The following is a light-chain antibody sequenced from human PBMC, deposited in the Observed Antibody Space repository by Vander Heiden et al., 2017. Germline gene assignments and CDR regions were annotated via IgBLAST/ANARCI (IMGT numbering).Light chain of an antibody. V-gene: IGLV2-14*03. CDR2: DVS. Sequence: QSALTQPASVSGSPGQSITISCTGSSSDIGGYHYVSWYQQHPGKAPKLIIHDVSDRPSGVSNRFSGSKSGNTASLTISGLQAEDEADYYCCSYTSSSTLYVFGTGTKVTVL. J-gene: IGLJ1*01. CDR3: CSYTSSSTLYV. CDR1: SSDIGGYHY.